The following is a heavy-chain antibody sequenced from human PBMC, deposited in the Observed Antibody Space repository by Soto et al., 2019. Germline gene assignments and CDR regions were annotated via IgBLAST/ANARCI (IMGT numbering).Heavy chain of an antibody. J-gene: IGHJ4*02. Sequence: EVQLLESGGGLVQPGGSLRLSCAASGFTFSSYAMSWVRQAPGKGLEWVSAISGSGGSTYYADSVKGRFTISRDNSKNPLYRERNSLGAEDTAVYYCGKGGQQLGGGYFDYWGQGTLVTVSS. CDR2: ISGSGGST. V-gene: IGHV3-23*01. D-gene: IGHD6-13*01. CDR3: GKGGQQLGGGYFDY. CDR1: GFTFSSYA.